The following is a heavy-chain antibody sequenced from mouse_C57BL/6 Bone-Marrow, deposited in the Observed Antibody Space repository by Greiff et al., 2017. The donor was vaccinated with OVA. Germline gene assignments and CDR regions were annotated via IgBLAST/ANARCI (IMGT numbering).Heavy chain of an antibody. J-gene: IGHJ1*03. CDR1: GFNITNTY. CDR2: IDPANGNT. Sequence: VQLQQSVAELVRPGASVKLSCTASGFNITNTYMHWVKQRPEQGLEWIGRIDPANGNTKYAPKFQGKATITADTSSNTAYLQLSSLTSEDTAIYYCASRGSYGSSYWYFDVWGTGTPVTVSS. CDR3: ASRGSYGSSYWYFDV. V-gene: IGHV14-3*01. D-gene: IGHD1-1*01.